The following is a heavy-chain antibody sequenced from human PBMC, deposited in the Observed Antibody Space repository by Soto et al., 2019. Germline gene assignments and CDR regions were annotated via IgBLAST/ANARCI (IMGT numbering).Heavy chain of an antibody. V-gene: IGHV4-30-4*01. D-gene: IGHD3-10*01. CDR3: ARVSGWPQLLDY. CDR2: IHYSGST. J-gene: IGHJ4*02. Sequence: QVQLQESGPGLVKPSQTLSLTCTVSGGSISSGDYYWSWIRQPPGKGLEWIGHIHYSGSTYYNPSLKSRVTISVDTSKNQFSLILRSVTAADTAVYYCARVSGWPQLLDYWGQGTLVTVSP. CDR1: GGSISSGDYY.